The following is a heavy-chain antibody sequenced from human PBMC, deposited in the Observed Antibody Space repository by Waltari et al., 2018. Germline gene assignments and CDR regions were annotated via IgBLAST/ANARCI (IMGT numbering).Heavy chain of an antibody. Sequence: QVQLQESGPGLVKPSETLTLNGTVSGGSISSYYWSWILQPPGKGLEWIGYIYYSGSTTYNPSLKSRVTISVDTSKNQFSLKLSSVTAADTAVYYCARGHPSPLVPPDYWGQGTLVTVSS. D-gene: IGHD6-13*01. CDR2: IYYSGST. CDR1: GGSISSYY. CDR3: ARGHPSPLVPPDY. V-gene: IGHV4-59*08. J-gene: IGHJ4*02.